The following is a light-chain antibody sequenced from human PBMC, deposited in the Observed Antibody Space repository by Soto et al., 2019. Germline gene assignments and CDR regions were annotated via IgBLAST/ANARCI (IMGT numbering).Light chain of an antibody. CDR2: GAT. V-gene: IGKV3-15*01. Sequence: EIVVTQSPATLSVSPGERATLSCRASQGVSSNLAWYQQKPGQAPRLLIYGATTRATGTPARFSGSGSGTHFTLPISSLESQDVAGSYCQQHNNSPPRTFGQGTKVEI. J-gene: IGKJ1*01. CDR1: QGVSSN. CDR3: QQHNNSPPRT.